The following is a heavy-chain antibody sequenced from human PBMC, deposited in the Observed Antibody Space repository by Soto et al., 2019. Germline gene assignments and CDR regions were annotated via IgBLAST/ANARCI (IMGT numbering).Heavy chain of an antibody. V-gene: IGHV3-73*02. CDR2: IRSKANSYAT. CDR1: GFTFSGSA. Sequence: EVQLVESGGGLVQPGGSLKLSCAASGFTFSGSAMHWVRQASGKGLEWVGRIRSKANSYATAYAASVKGRFTISRDDSKKTAYLQMNSLKTEDTAVYYCNRQGEEDRFLEPLLETWGQGTLVTVSS. CDR3: NRQGEEDRFLEPLLET. D-gene: IGHD3-3*01. J-gene: IGHJ5*02.